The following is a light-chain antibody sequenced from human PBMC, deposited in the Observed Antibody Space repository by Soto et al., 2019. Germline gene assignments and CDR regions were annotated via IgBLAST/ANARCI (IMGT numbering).Light chain of an antibody. J-gene: IGKJ2*03. V-gene: IGKV1-5*01. CDR3: QQYNSFAPYS. Sequence: DIQMTQSPSTLSASVGDRVTITCRSSQSISFWLAWYQQKPGKAPKLLIYDASTLYSGVPSRFSGSRSGTEFTLPISSLQPDDVASYYCQQYNSFAPYSFGQGTKLEI. CDR1: QSISFW. CDR2: DAS.